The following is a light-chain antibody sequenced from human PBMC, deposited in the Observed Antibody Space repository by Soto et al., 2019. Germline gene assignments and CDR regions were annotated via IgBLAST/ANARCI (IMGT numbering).Light chain of an antibody. CDR1: QSVSSN. CDR2: DAS. Sequence: EIVMTQSPATLSVSPGERATLSCRASQSVSSNLAWYQQKPGQAPRLLIYDASNRATGIPARFSGSGSGTDFTLTISRLEPEDFAVYYCQQYGSSPQLTFGQGTQLEI. J-gene: IGKJ5*01. CDR3: QQYGSSPQLT. V-gene: IGKV3-20*01.